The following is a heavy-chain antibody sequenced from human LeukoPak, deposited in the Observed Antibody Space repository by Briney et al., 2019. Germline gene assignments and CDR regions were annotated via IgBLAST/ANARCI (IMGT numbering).Heavy chain of an antibody. V-gene: IGHV3-33*01. CDR2: IWHDGSNE. J-gene: IGHJ3*02. CDR1: GFTFSDYG. CDR3: VRDFDYYDFWSGYWPDAFDT. D-gene: IGHD3-3*01. Sequence: PGGTLRLSCAASGFTFSDYGRHWVRQAPGKGLEWVAIIWHDGSNEYYTDPVKGRFTISRDNSRNRLHLQMNGLRAADTAAYYCVRDFDYYDFWSGYWPDAFDTWGQGTTVTVSS.